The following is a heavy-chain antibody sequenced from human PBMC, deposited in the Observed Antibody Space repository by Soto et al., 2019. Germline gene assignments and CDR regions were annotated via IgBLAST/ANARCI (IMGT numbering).Heavy chain of an antibody. V-gene: IGHV1-18*01. CDR3: ARETDTAMVYYYYGMDV. CDR1: GYTFTSYG. J-gene: IGHJ6*02. D-gene: IGHD5-18*01. Sequence: QVQLVQSGAEVKKPGASVKVSCKASGYTFTSYGISWVRQAPGQGLEWMGWISAYNGNTNYAQKLQGRVTMTTDTSTSTAYMELRSLRSDDTAVYYCARETDTAMVYYYYGMDVWGQGTTVTVSS. CDR2: ISAYNGNT.